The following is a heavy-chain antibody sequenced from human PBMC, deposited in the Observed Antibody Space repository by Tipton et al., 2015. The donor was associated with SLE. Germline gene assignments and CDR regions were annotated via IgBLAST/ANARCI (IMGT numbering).Heavy chain of an antibody. D-gene: IGHD6-6*01. Sequence: TLSLTCTVSGGSISSYYWSWIRQPVGKGLEWIGRIYTSGSTNYNPSLKSRVTISVDTSKNQFSLKLSSVTAADTAVYYCARDPRYSSSSGGDWGQGTLVTVSS. CDR1: GGSISSYY. CDR2: IYTSGST. J-gene: IGHJ1*01. V-gene: IGHV4-4*07. CDR3: ARDPRYSSSSGGD.